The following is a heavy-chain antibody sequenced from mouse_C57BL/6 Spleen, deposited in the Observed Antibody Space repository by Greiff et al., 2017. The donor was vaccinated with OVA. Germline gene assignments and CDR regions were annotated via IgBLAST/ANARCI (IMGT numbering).Heavy chain of an antibody. CDR1: GYTFTGYW. V-gene: IGHV1-9*01. J-gene: IGHJ2*01. Sequence: QVQLQQSGAELMKPGASVKLSCKASGYTFTGYWIEWVKQRPGHGLEWIGEILPGSGSTNYNAKFKGKATFTADTSSNTAYMQLSSLTTEDSAIYYCARVYYFDYWGQGTTLTVSS. CDR3: ARVYYFDY. CDR2: ILPGSGST.